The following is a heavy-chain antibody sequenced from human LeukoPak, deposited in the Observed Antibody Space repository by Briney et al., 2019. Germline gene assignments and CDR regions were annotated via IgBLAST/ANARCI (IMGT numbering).Heavy chain of an antibody. CDR1: GFTFSSYG. D-gene: IGHD4-17*01. J-gene: IGHJ4*02. V-gene: IGHV3-30*18. Sequence: PGGSLRLSCAASGFTFSSYGMHWVRQAPGKGLEWVAVISYDGSNKYYADSVKGRFTISRDNSKNTLYLQMNSLRAEDTAVYYCAKDLEPNGDYVTDYWGQGTLVTVSS. CDR2: ISYDGSNK. CDR3: AKDLEPNGDYVTDY.